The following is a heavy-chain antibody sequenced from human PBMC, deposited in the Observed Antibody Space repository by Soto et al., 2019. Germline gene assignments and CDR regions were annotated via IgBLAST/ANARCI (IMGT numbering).Heavy chain of an antibody. CDR1: GFIFSSYG. J-gene: IGHJ3*02. D-gene: IGHD2-15*01. CDR2: ISFDGKIK. V-gene: IGHV3-30*03. Sequence: QVQLVESGGGVVQPGRSLRLSCAASGFIFSSYGINWVRQAPGKGLEWVAVISFDGKIKYYADSVKGRFTISRDNSKNTLYLQINSLRAEDTAVYYCATIAVPPGFDIWGQGTMVTVSS. CDR3: ATIAVPPGFDI.